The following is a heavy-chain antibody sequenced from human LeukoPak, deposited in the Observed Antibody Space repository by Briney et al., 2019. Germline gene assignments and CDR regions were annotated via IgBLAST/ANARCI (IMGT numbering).Heavy chain of an antibody. CDR3: AKEGLRAFDV. CDR2: INSSGGVT. D-gene: IGHD4-17*01. V-gene: IGHV3-23*01. J-gene: IGHJ3*01. CDR1: GFTFRSYA. Sequence: PGGSLRLSCAASGFTFRSYAMSWVRQAPGKGLEWVSVINSSGGVTYYADSVEGRFTISRDNSKNTLYLQMNSLRAEDTAVYYCAKEGLRAFDVWGQGTMVTVSS.